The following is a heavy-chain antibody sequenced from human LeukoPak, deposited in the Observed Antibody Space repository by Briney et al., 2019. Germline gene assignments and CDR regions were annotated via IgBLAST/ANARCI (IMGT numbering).Heavy chain of an antibody. J-gene: IGHJ4*02. CDR2: INHSGST. Sequence: SETLSLTCAVYGGSFSGYYWSWIRQPPGKGLEWIGEINHSGSTNYNPSLKSRVTISVDTSKNQFSLKLSSVTAADTAVYYCARGRRNTIFGVVFIFRPFDYWGQGTLVTVSS. CDR3: ARGRRNTIFGVVFIFRPFDY. D-gene: IGHD3-3*01. CDR1: GGSFSGYY. V-gene: IGHV4-34*01.